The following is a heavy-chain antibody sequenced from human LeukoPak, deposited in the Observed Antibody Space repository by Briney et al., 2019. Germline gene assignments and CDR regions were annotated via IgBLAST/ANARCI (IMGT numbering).Heavy chain of an antibody. J-gene: IGHJ4*02. CDR3: AKDLRSGILDY. CDR2: ISYDGRNK. V-gene: IGHV3-30*18. D-gene: IGHD6-13*01. CDR1: GYTFSSYG. Sequence: GGSLRLSCAASGYTFSSYGMHWVRQAPGKGLEWVAVISYDGRNKYYADSVKGRFTISRDNSKNTLYLQMNSLRAEDTAVYYCAKDLRSGILDYWGQGTLVTVSS.